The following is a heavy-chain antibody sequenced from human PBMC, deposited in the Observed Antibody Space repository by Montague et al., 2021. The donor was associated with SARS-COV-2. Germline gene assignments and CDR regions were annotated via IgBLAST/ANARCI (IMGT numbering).Heavy chain of an antibody. V-gene: IGHV4-4*02. CDR3: ARGGLGNRGFDY. Sequence: SETLSLTCVVSDVSLSTSTWWSWVRQSPGKGLEWVGEIYLSGFTQYNPSVKSRVSISLDDSRSQFSLWLTSVTAADTAVYFCARGGLGNRGFDYWGQGTLVTVSS. CDR1: DVSLSTSTW. CDR2: IYLSGFT. D-gene: IGHD3/OR15-3a*01. J-gene: IGHJ4*02.